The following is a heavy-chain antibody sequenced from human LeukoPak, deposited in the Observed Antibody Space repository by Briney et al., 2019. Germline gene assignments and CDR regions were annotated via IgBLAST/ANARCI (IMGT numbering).Heavy chain of an antibody. J-gene: IGHJ4*02. D-gene: IGHD5-24*01. Sequence: GGSLRLSCAASGFTFSSYAMSWVRQAPGKGLEWVSGISWNSGSIGYADSVKGRFTISRDNAKNSLYLQMNSLRAEDTALYYCAKSPGGGYNSDYFDYWGQGTLVTVSS. V-gene: IGHV3-9*01. CDR1: GFTFSSYA. CDR2: ISWNSGSI. CDR3: AKSPGGGYNSDYFDY.